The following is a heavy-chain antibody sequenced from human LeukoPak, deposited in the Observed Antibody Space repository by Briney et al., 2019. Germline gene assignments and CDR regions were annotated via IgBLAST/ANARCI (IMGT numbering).Heavy chain of an antibody. CDR3: ASPSRLVLRFLYDAFDI. CDR2: IIPIFGTA. J-gene: IGHJ3*02. Sequence: ASVKVSCKASGGTFSSYAISWVRQAPGQGLEWMGGIIPIFGTANYAQKFQGRVTITTDESTSTAYMELSSLRSEDTAVYYCASPSRLVLRFLYDAFDIWGQGTMVTVSS. V-gene: IGHV1-69*05. CDR1: GGTFSSYA. D-gene: IGHD3-3*01.